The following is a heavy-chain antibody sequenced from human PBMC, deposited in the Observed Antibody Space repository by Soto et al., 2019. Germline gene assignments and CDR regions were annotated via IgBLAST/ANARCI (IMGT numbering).Heavy chain of an antibody. D-gene: IGHD2-8*01. Sequence: QVQLQESGPGLVKPSQTLSLTCTVSGGSISSGDYYWSWIRQPPGKGLEWIGDIYYSGSTYYNPSLKSRVTISVDTSKKQFSLKLSSVTAADTAVYYCARINLGCTNGVCFTFDYWGQGTLVTVSS. CDR2: IYYSGST. CDR3: ARINLGCTNGVCFTFDY. V-gene: IGHV4-30-4*01. CDR1: GGSISSGDYY. J-gene: IGHJ4*02.